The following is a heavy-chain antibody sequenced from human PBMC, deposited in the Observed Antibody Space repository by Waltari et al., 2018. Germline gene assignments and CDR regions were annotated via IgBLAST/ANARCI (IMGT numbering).Heavy chain of an antibody. CDR3: ARDEARGGSAFDI. D-gene: IGHD3-16*01. J-gene: IGHJ3*02. CDR2: ISASGDRA. CDR1: GFTFNNYA. V-gene: IGHV3-23*01. Sequence: EVQLLESGGGLVQPGGSLRLSCAASGFTFNNYAMDWVRPAPGKGLEWVSAISASGDRAYYTDSVQGRFTMSRDNSKNTLYLHMNSLRADDTAVYYCARDEARGGSAFDIWGQGTLVTVSS.